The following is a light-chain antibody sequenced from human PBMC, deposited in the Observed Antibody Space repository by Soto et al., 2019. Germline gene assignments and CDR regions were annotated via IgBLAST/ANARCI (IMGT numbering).Light chain of an antibody. V-gene: IGKV3-20*01. CDR3: QQYGHSPWT. Sequence: VVLTQPPATXSXXXXXXXXLXCGASQSVVSTYVAWYQQTPGQAPRLLIYGASNRATGIPDRFSVSGSGTDFTLTISRLEPEDFAVYYCQQYGHSPWTFGHGTKV. J-gene: IGKJ1*01. CDR2: GAS. CDR1: QSVVSTY.